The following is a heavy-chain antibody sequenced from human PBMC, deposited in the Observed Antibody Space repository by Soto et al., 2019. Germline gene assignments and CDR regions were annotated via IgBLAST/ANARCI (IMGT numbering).Heavy chain of an antibody. CDR3: ARGRSITMVRGVINYMDV. D-gene: IGHD3-10*01. J-gene: IGHJ6*03. Sequence: PGGSLRLSCAASGFTFSSYDMHWVRQATGKGLEWVSAIGTAGDTYYPGSVKGRFTISRENAKNSLYLQMNSLRAGDTAVYYCARGRSITMVRGVINYMDVWGKGTTVTAP. CDR1: GFTFSSYD. V-gene: IGHV3-13*01. CDR2: IGTAGDT.